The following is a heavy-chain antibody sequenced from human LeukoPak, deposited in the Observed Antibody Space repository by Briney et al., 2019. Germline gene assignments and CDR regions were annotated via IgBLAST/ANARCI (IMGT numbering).Heavy chain of an antibody. J-gene: IGHJ6*02. D-gene: IGHD3-16*01. CDR1: GFTVSSKY. V-gene: IGHV3-7*03. CDR2: INHNGNVN. Sequence: GGPLRLSCAASGFTVSSKYMSWVRQAPGKGLEWVASINHNGNVNYYVDSVKGRFTISRDNAKNSLYLQMSNLRAEDTAVYFCARGGGLDVWGQGATVTVSS. CDR3: ARGGGLDV.